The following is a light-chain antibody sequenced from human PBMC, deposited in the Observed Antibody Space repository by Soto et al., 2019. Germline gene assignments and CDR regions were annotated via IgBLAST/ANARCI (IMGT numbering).Light chain of an antibody. CDR3: SSYSSSSTLFV. J-gene: IGLJ1*01. CDR1: NRLVGAYKY. V-gene: IGLV2-14*01. Sequence: SGPAYPGSSSESPEKKDTIPSPRRNRLVGAYKYVSWYQQHPGKAPKVMIYEVSNRPSGVSNRFSGSKSGNTASLTISGLQAEDEADYFCSSYSSSSTLFVFGTGTKVTVL. CDR2: EVS.